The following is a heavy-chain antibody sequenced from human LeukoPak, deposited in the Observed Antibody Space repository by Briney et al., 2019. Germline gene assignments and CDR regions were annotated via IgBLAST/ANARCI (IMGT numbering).Heavy chain of an antibody. Sequence: SETLSLTCAVSGGSISSSSYYWGWIRQPPGKGLEWIGSIYYSGSTYYNPSLKSRVTISVDTSKNQFSLKLSSVTAADTAVYYCARGGRIAAAATRRWFDPWGQGTLVTVSS. CDR3: ARGGRIAAAATRRWFDP. CDR1: GGSISSSSYY. J-gene: IGHJ5*02. V-gene: IGHV4-39*07. D-gene: IGHD6-13*01. CDR2: IYYSGST.